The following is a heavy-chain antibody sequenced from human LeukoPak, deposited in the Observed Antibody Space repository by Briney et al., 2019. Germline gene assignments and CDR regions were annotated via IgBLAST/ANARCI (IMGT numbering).Heavy chain of an antibody. Sequence: GGSLRLSRAASGFTFSSYAMSWVRQAPGKGLEWVSAISGSGGSTYYADSVKGRFTISRDNSKNTLYLQMNSLRAEDTAVYYCARARGWLDYFDYWGQGTLVTVSS. CDR3: ARARGWLDYFDY. V-gene: IGHV3-23*01. J-gene: IGHJ4*02. CDR2: ISGSGGST. D-gene: IGHD6-19*01. CDR1: GFTFSSYA.